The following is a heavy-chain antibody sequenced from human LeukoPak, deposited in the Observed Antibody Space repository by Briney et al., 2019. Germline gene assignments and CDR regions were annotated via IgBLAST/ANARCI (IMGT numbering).Heavy chain of an antibody. CDR2: IYTSGST. J-gene: IGHJ6*02. CDR1: GGSISSYY. D-gene: IGHD6-19*01. Sequence: SETLSLTCTVSGGSISSYYWSWIRQPAGKVLEWIGRIYTSGSTNYNPSLKSRVTMSVDTSKNQFSLKLSSVTAADTAVYYCAREFPLIAVAGTPYYYYGMDVWGQGTTVTVSS. CDR3: AREFPLIAVAGTPYYYYGMDV. V-gene: IGHV4-4*07.